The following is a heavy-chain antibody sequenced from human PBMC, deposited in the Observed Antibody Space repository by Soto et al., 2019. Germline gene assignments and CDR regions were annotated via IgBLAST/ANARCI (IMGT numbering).Heavy chain of an antibody. CDR3: AATGGDSFGLDV. J-gene: IGHJ6*02. CDR2: ISGHNGNT. V-gene: IGHV1-18*01. D-gene: IGHD2-8*02. Sequence: QVQLLQSGGEVKKPGASVKVSCNSSDHTFTYYGINWVRRAPGQVLEWMGWISGHNGNTKYAQKFQDRVTMSADTSTRTAYMVMRGLTSDDTGVYFCAATGGDSFGLDVWGQGTTVTVSS. CDR1: DHTFTYYG.